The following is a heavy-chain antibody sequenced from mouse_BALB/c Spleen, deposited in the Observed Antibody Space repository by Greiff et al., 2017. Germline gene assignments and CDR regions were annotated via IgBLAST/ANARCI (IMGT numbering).Heavy chain of an antibody. V-gene: IGHV14-1*02. Sequence: VQLQQSGAELVRPGALVKLSCKASGFNIKDYYMHWVKQRPEQGLEWIGWIDPENGNTIYDPKFQGKASITADTSSNTAYLQLSSLTSEDTGVYYCARGYRYDGFDYWGQGTTLTVSS. CDR3: ARGYRYDGFDY. CDR2: IDPENGNT. CDR1: GFNIKDYY. D-gene: IGHD2-14*01. J-gene: IGHJ2*01.